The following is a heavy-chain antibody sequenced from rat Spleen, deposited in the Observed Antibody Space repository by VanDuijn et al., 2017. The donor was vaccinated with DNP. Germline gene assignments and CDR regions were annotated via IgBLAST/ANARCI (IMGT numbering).Heavy chain of an antibody. CDR3: ARHVLPLRVWDY. Sequence: EVQLVESGGGLVQPGGSLTLSCAASGFTLSDYYMAWVRQAPTKGLEWVAYINYDGGSTYSGDSVRGRFTISRDNAKSTLYLQMNSLRSEDMATYYCARHVLPLRVWDYWGQGVTVTVSS. D-gene: IGHD1-4*01. CDR2: INYDGGST. CDR1: GFTLSDYY. V-gene: IGHV5-22*01. J-gene: IGHJ2*01.